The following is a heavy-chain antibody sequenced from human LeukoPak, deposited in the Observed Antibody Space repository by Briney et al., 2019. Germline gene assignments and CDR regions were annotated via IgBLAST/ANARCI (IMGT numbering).Heavy chain of an antibody. CDR3: ARPYYSNYYYYGMDV. J-gene: IGHJ6*02. V-gene: IGHV3-33*01. CDR1: GFTFSSNG. Sequence: GGSLRLSCAASGFTFSSNGMHWVRQAPGKGPEWVGVIWYDGSNKYYADSVKGRFTISRDNSKNTLHLQMNSLRAEDTAVYYCARPYYSNYYYYGMDVWGQGTTVTVSS. D-gene: IGHD4-11*01. CDR2: IWYDGSNK.